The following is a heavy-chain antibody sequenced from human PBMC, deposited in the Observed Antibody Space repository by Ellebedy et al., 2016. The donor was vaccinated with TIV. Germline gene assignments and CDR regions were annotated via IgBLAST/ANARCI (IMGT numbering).Heavy chain of an antibody. CDR2: INSDGIST. CDR3: ARDAYWYFDL. V-gene: IGHV3-74*01. J-gene: IGHJ2*01. CDR1: GFTFSKYW. Sequence: PGGSLRLSCAASGFTFSKYWMHWVRQDPGKGLVWVSRINSDGISTDYADSVKGRFTISRDNAKNTLYLQMNSLRAEDTAVYYCARDAYWYFDLWGRGIVVTVSS.